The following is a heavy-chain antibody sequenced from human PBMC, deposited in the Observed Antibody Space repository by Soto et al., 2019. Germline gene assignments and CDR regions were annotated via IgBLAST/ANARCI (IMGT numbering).Heavy chain of an antibody. Sequence: EVQVVESGGGLVKPGGSLRLSCAASGFTFSCYTMNWVRQAPGKGLEWVSSISSSSTYIYYADSLKGRFTISRDNAKNSLFLRMSSLRAEVSALYHCARDKRLPHGSGTFDFYYGVDGWGQGSTVTVSS. V-gene: IGHV3-21*01. D-gene: IGHD3-10*01. CDR1: GFTFSCYT. CDR3: ARDKRLPHGSGTFDFYYGVDG. CDR2: ISSSSTYI. J-gene: IGHJ6*02.